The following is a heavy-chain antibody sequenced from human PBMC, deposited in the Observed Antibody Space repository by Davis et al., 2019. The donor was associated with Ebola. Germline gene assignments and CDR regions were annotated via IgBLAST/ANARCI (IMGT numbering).Heavy chain of an antibody. Sequence: MPSETLSLTCTVSGGSISSGGYYWSWIRQHPGKGLEWIGYIYYSGSTYYNPSLKSRVTISVDTSKNQFSLKLSSVTAADTAVYYCARAPLGEQWLVTGYYFDYWGQGTLVTVSS. J-gene: IGHJ4*02. V-gene: IGHV4-31*03. CDR2: IYYSGST. CDR1: GGSISSGGYY. D-gene: IGHD6-19*01. CDR3: ARAPLGEQWLVTGYYFDY.